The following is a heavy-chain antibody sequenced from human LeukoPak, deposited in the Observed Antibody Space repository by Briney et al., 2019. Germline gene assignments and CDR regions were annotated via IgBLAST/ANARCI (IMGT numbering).Heavy chain of an antibody. CDR2: IRIKSKNYKP. Sequence: GGSLRLSCVVSGFIFSDHQMDWVRQAPGKGLEWVGRIRIKSKNYKPEYAASVEGRFTISRDNSKNTLYLQMNSLRVEDTAVYYCAKAQGATIYDAFDIWGQGTMVTVSS. CDR1: GFIFSDHQ. V-gene: IGHV3-72*01. D-gene: IGHD5-24*01. J-gene: IGHJ3*02. CDR3: AKAQGATIYDAFDI.